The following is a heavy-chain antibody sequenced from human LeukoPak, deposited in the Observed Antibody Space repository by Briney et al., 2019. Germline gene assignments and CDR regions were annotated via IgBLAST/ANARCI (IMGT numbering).Heavy chain of an antibody. D-gene: IGHD2-2*01. V-gene: IGHV4-4*07. J-gene: IGHJ3*02. CDR1: GCSISTYY. Sequence: PSETLTLSCTASGCSISTYYLRSVRQPAGEGLEWIGRIYTSGNTNYNPSLKSRVTMSVDTSKNQFSLKLRSVTGADTAVYYCARDWARYCSRISCYGHAFDIWGQGTMVTVSS. CDR2: IYTSGNT. CDR3: ARDWARYCSRISCYGHAFDI.